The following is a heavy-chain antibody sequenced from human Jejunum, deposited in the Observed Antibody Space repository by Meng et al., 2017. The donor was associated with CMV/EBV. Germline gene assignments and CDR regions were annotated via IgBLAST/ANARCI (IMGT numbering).Heavy chain of an antibody. D-gene: IGHD4-23*01. Sequence: SCAASGFSFRTYGMRWVRQAPGKGLEWVAFTSYAGSDKYYADSVKGRFTISRDNSKNTLYLQMNSLRAEDTAVYYCTKEGGNHYWGQGTLVTVSS. CDR2: TSYAGSDK. J-gene: IGHJ4*02. CDR1: GFSFRTYG. V-gene: IGHV3-30*02. CDR3: TKEGGNHY.